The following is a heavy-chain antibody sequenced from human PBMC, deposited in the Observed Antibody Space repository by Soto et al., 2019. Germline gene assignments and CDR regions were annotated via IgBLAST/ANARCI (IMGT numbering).Heavy chain of an antibody. V-gene: IGHV3-30*03. CDR2: ISYDGGET. CDR3: AITNVADASFDY. D-gene: IGHD2-8*01. J-gene: IGHJ4*02. CDR1: GFMFSNYG. Sequence: QVQLVESGGGVVHPGRSRSLSCAGPGFMFSNYGMHWVRRAPGKGLEGAAFISYDGGETFYADSVKGRFTISRDNSERTLFLHMRSLKKEDTAVYYCAITNVADASFDYCGQGTLVTVSS.